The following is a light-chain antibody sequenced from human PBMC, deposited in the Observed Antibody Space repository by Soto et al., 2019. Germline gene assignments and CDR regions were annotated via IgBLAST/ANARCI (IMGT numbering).Light chain of an antibody. V-gene: IGLV2-18*02. J-gene: IGLJ1*01. CDR1: SSGVGSYNR. Sequence: SALTQPPSVSGSPGQSVAISCSGTSSGVGSYNRVSWYQQPPGTAPKLVIYDVSNRPSGVPDRFSGSKSGNTASLTISGLQAEDEADYYCSSFTSTSTYVFGTGTKLTVL. CDR3: SSFTSTSTYV. CDR2: DVS.